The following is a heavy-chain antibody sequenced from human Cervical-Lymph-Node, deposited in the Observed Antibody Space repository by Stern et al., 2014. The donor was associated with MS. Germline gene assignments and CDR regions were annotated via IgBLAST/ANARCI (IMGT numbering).Heavy chain of an antibody. CDR1: GGSFSGYY. J-gene: IGHJ1*01. CDR3: ASLEPPAAMPLGAPSAEYFQH. D-gene: IGHD2-2*01. Sequence: QVQLQQWGAGLLKPSETLSLTCAVYGGSFSGYYWSWIRQPPGKGLEWIGEINHSGSTTYNPSLKSRVTISVDTSKNHFSLKLSSVTAADTAVYYCASLEPPAAMPLGAPSAEYFQHWGQGTLVTVSS. V-gene: IGHV4-34*01. CDR2: INHSGST.